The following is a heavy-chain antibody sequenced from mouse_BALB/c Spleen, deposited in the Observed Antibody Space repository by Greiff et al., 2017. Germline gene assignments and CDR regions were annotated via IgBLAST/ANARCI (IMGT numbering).Heavy chain of an antibody. J-gene: IGHJ3*01. CDR2: INPTTGYT. D-gene: IGHD1-2*01. V-gene: IGHV1-7*01. CDR3: SILRLPY. Sequence: VQLQESGAELAKPGASVKMSCKAAGYTFTSYWMHWVKQRPGQGLEWIGYINPTTGYTEYNQKFNDKATLTADKSSSTAYMQLSSLTSEDSAVYYCSILRLPYWGQGTLVTVSA. CDR1: GYTFTSYW.